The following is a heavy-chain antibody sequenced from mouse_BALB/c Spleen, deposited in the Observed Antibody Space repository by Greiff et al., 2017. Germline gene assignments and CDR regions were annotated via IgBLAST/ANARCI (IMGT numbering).Heavy chain of an antibody. V-gene: IGHV1-9*01. J-gene: IGHJ4*01. CDR3: AGRDGPYAMDY. CDR1: GYTFSSYW. CDR2: ILPGSGST. D-gene: IGHD1-2*01. Sequence: QVQLQQSGAELMKPGASVKISCTATGYTFSSYWIEWVKQRPGHGLEWIEEILPGSGSTNYNEKFKGKTTFTADTSYNTAYILLSRLTSEDSAVYYGAGRDGPYAMDYWGQGTSVTVSS.